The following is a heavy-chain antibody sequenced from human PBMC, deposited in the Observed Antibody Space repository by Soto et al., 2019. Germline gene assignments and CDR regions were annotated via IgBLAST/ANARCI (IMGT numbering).Heavy chain of an antibody. CDR3: ARHEGVPGAGFDS. D-gene: IGHD4-17*01. CDR1: GFTFSYYA. Sequence: QVQLVESGGGVVQPGRSLRLSCAASGFTFSYYAFHWVRQAPGKGLEWVSMISSDGRIENYADSVRGRFTISRDNSRNTLYLQMNSLRPDDTAVYYCARHEGVPGAGFDSWGQGNLVTVSS. J-gene: IGHJ5*01. CDR2: ISSDGRIE. V-gene: IGHV3-30*04.